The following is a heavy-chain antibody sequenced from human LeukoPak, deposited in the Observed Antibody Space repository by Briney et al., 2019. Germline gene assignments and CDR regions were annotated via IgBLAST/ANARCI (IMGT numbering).Heavy chain of an antibody. J-gene: IGHJ4*02. D-gene: IGHD3-3*01. CDR1: CYSVTSYG. V-gene: IGHV1-18*01. Sequence: GASVNVSCKASCYSVTSYGFSWVRQAPGQGLEWMGWLSPYHGNTNYAQKLQGTVTMTTYTPTSTAFMELRSLRSDDTAVYYCARGDERREWLLSYWGQGTLVTVSS. CDR2: LSPYHGNT. CDR3: ARGDERREWLLSY.